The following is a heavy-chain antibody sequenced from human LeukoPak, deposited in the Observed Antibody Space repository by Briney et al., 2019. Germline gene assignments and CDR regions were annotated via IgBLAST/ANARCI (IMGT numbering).Heavy chain of an antibody. D-gene: IGHD4-17*01. CDR3: AAQYPYGDYALDY. CDR1: GYTLTELS. J-gene: IGHJ4*02. V-gene: IGHV1-24*01. Sequence: ASVKVSCKVSGYTLTELSMHWVRQAPGKGLEWMGGFDPEDGETIYAQKFQGRVTVTEDTSTDTAYMELTSLRSEDTAVYYCAAQYPYGDYALDYWGQGTLVTVSS. CDR2: FDPEDGET.